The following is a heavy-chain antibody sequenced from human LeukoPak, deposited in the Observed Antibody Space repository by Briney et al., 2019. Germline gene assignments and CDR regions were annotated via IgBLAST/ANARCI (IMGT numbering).Heavy chain of an antibody. CDR1: GGTFSSYA. CDR3: AIRDCSGGSCQNFYYYYYGMDV. J-gene: IGHJ6*02. V-gene: IGHV1-69*04. Sequence: GSSVKVSCKASGGTFSSYAISWVRQPPGQGLEWMGRITPILGIANYAQKFQGRVTITADKSTSTAYMELSSLRSEDTAVYYCAIRDCSGGSCQNFYYYYYGMDVWGQGTTVTVSS. D-gene: IGHD2-15*01. CDR2: ITPILGIA.